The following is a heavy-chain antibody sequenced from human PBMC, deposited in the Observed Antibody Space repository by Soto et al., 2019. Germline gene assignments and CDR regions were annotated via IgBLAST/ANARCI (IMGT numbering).Heavy chain of an antibody. CDR3: AKGRGYNYVYDLDS. CDR2: IGDNT. CDR1: GFTFSNYA. D-gene: IGHD5-18*01. V-gene: IGHV3-23*01. Sequence: GGSLRLSCAASGFTFSNYALSWVRQAPGKGLEWVSSIGDNTYYADSVKGRFTISRDNSRNTLYLQMNSLRAEDTAVYYCAKGRGYNYVYDLDSWCQGTQVTVSS. J-gene: IGHJ4*02.